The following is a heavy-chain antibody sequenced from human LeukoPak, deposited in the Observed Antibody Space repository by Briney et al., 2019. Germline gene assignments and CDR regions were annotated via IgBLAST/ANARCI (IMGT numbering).Heavy chain of an antibody. CDR1: GGSISSGSYY. Sequence: SETLSLTCTVSGGSISSGSYYWSWIRQPAGKGLEWIGRIFTSGSTKYNPSLKSRVTISVDTYKNQFSLKLSSVTAADTAVYYCAREGKITMVRGVIRYYYMDVWGKGTTVTISS. V-gene: IGHV4-61*02. CDR3: AREGKITMVRGVIRYYYMDV. D-gene: IGHD3-10*01. J-gene: IGHJ6*03. CDR2: IFTSGST.